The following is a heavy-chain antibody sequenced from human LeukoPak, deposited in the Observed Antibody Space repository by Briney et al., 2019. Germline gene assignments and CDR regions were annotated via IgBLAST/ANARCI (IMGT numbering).Heavy chain of an antibody. Sequence: SETLSLTCTVSGGSISGYYWSWIRQPPGKGLEWIGYIYYSGTTNYNPSLKSRVTISVDTSKNQLSLRLSSVTAADTAVYYRARDRSDSSGWYYFDSWGQGTVVTVSS. CDR1: GGSISGYY. CDR2: IYYSGTT. V-gene: IGHV4-59*01. CDR3: ARDRSDSSGWYYFDS. D-gene: IGHD6-19*01. J-gene: IGHJ4*02.